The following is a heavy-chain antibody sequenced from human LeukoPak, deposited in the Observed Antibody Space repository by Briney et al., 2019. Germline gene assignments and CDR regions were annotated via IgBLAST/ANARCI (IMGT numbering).Heavy chain of an antibody. Sequence: GGSLRLSCAASGFTFSSTAMSWVRQAPGKGLEWVSGISSSGDSTHYADSVKGRFTISRDNSKNTLYLQMNNLRGEDTAEYYCAKDMELASWGQGTLVTVSS. CDR2: ISSSGDST. V-gene: IGHV3-23*01. J-gene: IGHJ5*02. CDR3: AKDMELAS. CDR1: GFTFSSTA. D-gene: IGHD1-26*01.